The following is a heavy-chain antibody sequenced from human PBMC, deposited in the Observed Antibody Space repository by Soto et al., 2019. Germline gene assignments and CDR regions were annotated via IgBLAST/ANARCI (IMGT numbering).Heavy chain of an antibody. D-gene: IGHD5-12*01. V-gene: IGHV4-59*08. J-gene: IGHJ5*02. CDR1: GGSISGHY. CDR3: ARHRGYSGYNALYH. CDR2: IFDTGST. Sequence: QVQLQESGPGLLKPSETLSLTCTVYGGSISGHYWSWIRQSPGQGLEWIGYIFDTGSTNYNPSLGSRATMSGDTSKTQFSRSLIFVPATDTAVYYCARHRGYSGYNALYHWGQGTLVTVSS.